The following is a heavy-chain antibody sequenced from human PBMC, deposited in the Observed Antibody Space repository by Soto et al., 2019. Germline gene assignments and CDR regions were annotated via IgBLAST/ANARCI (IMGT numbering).Heavy chain of an antibody. CDR1: GYIFSDFW. CDR2: IKGDERER. V-gene: IGHV3-7*05. CDR3: ARDPGSGWHGQDVRGMDV. J-gene: IGHJ6*02. Sequence: EVHLVESGGGLVQPGGSLRLSCAASGYIFSDFWMAWVRQGPGKGLEWVANIKGDERERCYEDSVRGRVTISRDNAKKSLYLQMNSLGVEDTAVYYCARDPGSGWHGQDVRGMDVWGQGTTVTVSS. D-gene: IGHD6-19*01.